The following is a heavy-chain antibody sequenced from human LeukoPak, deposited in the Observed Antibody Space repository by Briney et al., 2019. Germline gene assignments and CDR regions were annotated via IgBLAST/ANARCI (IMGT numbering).Heavy chain of an antibody. J-gene: IGHJ4*02. V-gene: IGHV4-4*02. CDR2: IYHSGST. CDR3: ARGRYHQPLQFDY. CDR1: GDSISSSNW. D-gene: IGHD2-2*01. Sequence: PSETLSLTCAVSGDSISSSNWWSWVRPPPGKGLEWIGEIYHSGSTNYNPSLKSRVTISVDKSKNHFSLKLSSVTAADTAMYYCARGRYHQPLQFDYWGQGTLVTVSS.